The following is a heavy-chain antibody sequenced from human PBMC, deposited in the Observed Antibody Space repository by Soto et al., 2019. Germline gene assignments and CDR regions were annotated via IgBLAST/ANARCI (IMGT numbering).Heavy chain of an antibody. CDR3: ARTFATDGYYYYGMDV. D-gene: IGHD4-4*01. J-gene: IGHJ6*02. CDR2: IYSGGST. V-gene: IGHV3-53*04. Sequence: EVQLVESGGGLVQPGGSLRLSCAASGFTVSSNYMSWVRQAPGKGLEWVSVIYSGGSTYYEDSVKGRFTISRHNSKNTLYLQMNRLRAEDTAVYYCARTFATDGYYYYGMDVWGQGTTVTVSS. CDR1: GFTVSSNY.